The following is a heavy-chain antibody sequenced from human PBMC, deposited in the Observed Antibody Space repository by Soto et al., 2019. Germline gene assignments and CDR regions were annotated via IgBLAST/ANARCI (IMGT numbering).Heavy chain of an antibody. CDR2: IYPGDSQT. Sequence: GESLKISCMGSGYRFSTFWIAWVRQMPGRGLEWMGIIYPGDSQTRYSPSFQGHVTISVDKSINTAYLQWSSLEASDTAMYYCAKYCGGDCPLDYWGQGTLVTVCS. CDR1: GYRFSTFW. J-gene: IGHJ4*02. D-gene: IGHD2-21*02. CDR3: AKYCGGDCPLDY. V-gene: IGHV5-51*01.